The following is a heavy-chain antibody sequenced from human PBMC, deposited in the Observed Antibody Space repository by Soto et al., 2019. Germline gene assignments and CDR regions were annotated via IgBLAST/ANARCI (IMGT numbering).Heavy chain of an antibody. CDR1: GFTFINAW. Sequence: GGSLRLACASSGFTFINAWMSWVRQAPGKGLEWVGRIKSKVDSATTDYAAPVKGRFSIPRDDSRNTLYLQMNSLKIEDTAVYYCTTDDPINRNWGQGTLVTVSS. V-gene: IGHV3-15*01. J-gene: IGHJ4*02. CDR2: IKSKVDSATT. CDR3: TTDDPINRN.